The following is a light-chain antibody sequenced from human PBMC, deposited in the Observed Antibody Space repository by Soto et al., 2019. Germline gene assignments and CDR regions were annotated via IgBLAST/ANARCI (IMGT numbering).Light chain of an antibody. CDR2: DVG. CDR3: SSYTTSNTRQIV. V-gene: IGLV2-14*03. CDR1: SSDVVGYNY. J-gene: IGLJ1*01. Sequence: QSPLPQPASGSGSPGQSITISCTGTSSDVVGYNYVSWYQHHPGKAPKLMIFDVGNRPSGVSNRFSGSKSGNTASLTISGLQPEDEADYYCSSYTTSNTRQIVFGTGTKLTVL.